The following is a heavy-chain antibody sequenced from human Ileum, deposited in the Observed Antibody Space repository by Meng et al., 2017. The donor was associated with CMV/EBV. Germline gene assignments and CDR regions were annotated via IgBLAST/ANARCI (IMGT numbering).Heavy chain of an antibody. Sequence: YTISWVRQAPGQGLEWMGRIIPILGIANYAQKFQGRVTITADKSTSTAYMELSSLRSEDTAVYYCARATVSHNYDILTGIGGSGMDVWGQGTTVTVSS. D-gene: IGHD3-9*01. J-gene: IGHJ6*02. CDR2: IIPILGIA. V-gene: IGHV1-69*02. CDR3: ARATVSHNYDILTGIGGSGMDV. CDR1: YT.